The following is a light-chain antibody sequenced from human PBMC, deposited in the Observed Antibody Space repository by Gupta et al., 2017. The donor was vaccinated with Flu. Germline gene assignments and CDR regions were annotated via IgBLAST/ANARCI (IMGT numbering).Light chain of an antibody. CDR1: SSDIGGYNY. CDR3: SSYTSTSTLV. Sequence: QSALTQPASVSGSPGQSIPIACTGPSSDIGGYNYVSWYQQHPGKAPNLMIYEVTNRPSGVSNRFSGSKSGNSASLTISGLQADDEADYYCSSYTSTSTLVFGGGTKLTVL. J-gene: IGLJ3*02. CDR2: EVT. V-gene: IGLV2-14*01.